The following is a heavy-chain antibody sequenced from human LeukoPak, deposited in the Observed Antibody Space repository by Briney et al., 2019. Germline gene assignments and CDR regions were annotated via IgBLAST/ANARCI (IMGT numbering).Heavy chain of an antibody. J-gene: IGHJ4*02. V-gene: IGHV4-59*01. CDR2: VSYSGST. CDR3: ARENDRYGRIDY. CDR1: GGSISSYY. Sequence: SETLSLTCTVSGGSISSYYWSWVRQPPGKGLELIGYVSYSGSTDYNPSLKSRVIISIDTSKNQFSLRLSSVTAADTAVYYCARENDRYGRIDYWGQGTQVTVSS. D-gene: IGHD5-18*01.